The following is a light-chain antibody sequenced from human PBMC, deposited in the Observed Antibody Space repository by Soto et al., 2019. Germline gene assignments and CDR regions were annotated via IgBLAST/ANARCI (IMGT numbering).Light chain of an antibody. CDR1: SSSIGLNT. CDR3: SAWDDSLNGWV. CDR2: GTG. V-gene: IGLV1-44*01. Sequence: QSVLTQPPSASGTPGQSVFISCSGSSSSIGLNTVNWYQQLPGTAPNLLIHGTGHRPSGVPDRFSGSKSGTSASLAISGLQSEDEADYFCSAWDDSLNGWVFGGGTKLTVL. J-gene: IGLJ3*02.